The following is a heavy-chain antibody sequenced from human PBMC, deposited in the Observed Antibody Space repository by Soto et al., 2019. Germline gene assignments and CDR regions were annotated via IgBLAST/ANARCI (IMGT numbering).Heavy chain of an antibody. J-gene: IGHJ4*02. CDR3: ARDPVGVTHFDY. V-gene: IGHV4-59*01. D-gene: IGHD1-26*01. Sequence: SVTMSLTCSVDSISTYYWNWIRQPPGKGLEWIGYIYYLGRTNYNSSLKSRITMSIDTSKNQFSLKLSSVTAADTAIYYCARDPVGVTHFDYWGQGAPVTVSS. CDR2: IYYLGRT. CDR1: SISTYY.